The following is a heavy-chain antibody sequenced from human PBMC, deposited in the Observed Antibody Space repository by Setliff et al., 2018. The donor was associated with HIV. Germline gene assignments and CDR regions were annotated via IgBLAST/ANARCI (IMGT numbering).Heavy chain of an antibody. J-gene: IGHJ6*02. CDR3: ASQGVVVTTRGHHYYGLNV. CDR2: ISGSSSYI. Sequence: PGGSLRLSCGTSGFTFSDYYMTWIRQAPGKGLEWISHISGSSSYIEYTDSVRGRFTISRDNAKNSLYLQMNSLRAEDTAVYYCASQGVVVTTRGHHYYGLNVWGQGTTVTVSS. D-gene: IGHD2-15*01. CDR1: GFTFSDYY. V-gene: IGHV3-11*03.